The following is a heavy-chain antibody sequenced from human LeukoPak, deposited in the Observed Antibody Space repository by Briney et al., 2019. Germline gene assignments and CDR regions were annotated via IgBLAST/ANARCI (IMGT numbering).Heavy chain of an antibody. CDR3: ARLPPSYYYGSGSYRDAFDI. J-gene: IGHJ3*02. Sequence: SETLSLTCTVSGGSISSYYWSWIRQPPGKGLEWIGYIYYSGSTNYNPSLKSRVTISVDTSKNQFSLKLSSVTAADTAVYHWARLPPSYYYGSGSYRDAFDIWGQGTMVTVSS. CDR2: IYYSGST. V-gene: IGHV4-59*08. D-gene: IGHD3-10*01. CDR1: GGSISSYY.